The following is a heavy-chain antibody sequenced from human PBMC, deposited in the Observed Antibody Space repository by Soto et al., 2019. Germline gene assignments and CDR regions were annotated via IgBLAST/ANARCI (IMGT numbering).Heavy chain of an antibody. V-gene: IGHV1-69*04. CDR3: ARESGYYYVSGSYYYYYYYMDV. CDR2: IIPILGIA. Sequence: SVKVSCKASGGTFSSYTISWVRQAPGQGLEWMGRIIPILGIANYAQKFQGRVTITADKSTSTAYMELSSLRSEDTAVYYCARESGYYYVSGSYYYYYYYMDVWGKGTTVTVSS. D-gene: IGHD3-10*01. CDR1: GGTFSSYT. J-gene: IGHJ6*03.